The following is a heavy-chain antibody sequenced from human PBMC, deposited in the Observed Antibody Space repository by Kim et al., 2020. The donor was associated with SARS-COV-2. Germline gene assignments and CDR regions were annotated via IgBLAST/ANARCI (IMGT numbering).Heavy chain of an antibody. V-gene: IGHV3-74*01. CDR2: INSDGSST. CDR1: GFTFSSYW. J-gene: IGHJ6*02. Sequence: GGSLRLSCAASGFTFSSYWMHWVRQAPGKGLVWVSRINSDGSSTSYADSVKGRFTISRDNAKNTLYLQMNSLRAEDTAVYYCARSRVVAARVYYYYGMDVWGQGTTVTVSS. D-gene: IGHD2-15*01. CDR3: ARSRVVAARVYYYYGMDV.